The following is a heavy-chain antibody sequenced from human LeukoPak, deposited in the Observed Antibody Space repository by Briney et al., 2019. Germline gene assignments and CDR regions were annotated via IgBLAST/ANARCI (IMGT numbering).Heavy chain of an antibody. D-gene: IGHD2-15*01. CDR1: GGSFSGYY. J-gene: IGHJ5*02. Sequence: SETLSLTCAVYGGSFSGYYWSWIRQPPGKGLEWIGEINHSGSTNYNPSLKSRVTISVDTSKNQFSLKLSSVTAADTAVYYCARRRDIVEVVAARNWFDPWGQGTLVTVSS. CDR2: INHSGST. CDR3: ARRRDIVEVVAARNWFDP. V-gene: IGHV4-34*01.